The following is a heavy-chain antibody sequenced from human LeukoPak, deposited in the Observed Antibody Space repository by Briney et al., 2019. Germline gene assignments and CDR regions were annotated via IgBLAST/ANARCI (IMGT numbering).Heavy chain of an antibody. D-gene: IGHD3-22*01. CDR3: AGGSGYPIDY. CDR1: GFIVSSNY. Sequence: GGSLRLSCAASGFIVSSNYMSWARQAPGKGLEGVSRVYSGGSTYYADSVKGRFTISRDNSKNTLHLQMNSLRAEDTAVYYCAGGSGYPIDYWGQGTLVTVSS. J-gene: IGHJ4*02. V-gene: IGHV3-53*01. CDR2: VYSGGST.